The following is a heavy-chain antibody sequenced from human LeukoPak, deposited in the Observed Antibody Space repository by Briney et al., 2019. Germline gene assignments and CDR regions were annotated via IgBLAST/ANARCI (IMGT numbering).Heavy chain of an antibody. CDR3: ATTLEGYDILTGYYNVGFDY. CDR1: GFTFSSYA. CDR2: ISGSGGST. J-gene: IGHJ4*02. Sequence: GGSLRLSCAASGFTFSSYAMSWVRQAPGKGLEWVSAISGSGGSTYYADSVKSRFTISRDNSKNTLYLQMNSLRAEDTAVYYCATTLEGYDILTGYYNVGFDYWGQGTLVTVSS. D-gene: IGHD3-9*01. V-gene: IGHV3-23*01.